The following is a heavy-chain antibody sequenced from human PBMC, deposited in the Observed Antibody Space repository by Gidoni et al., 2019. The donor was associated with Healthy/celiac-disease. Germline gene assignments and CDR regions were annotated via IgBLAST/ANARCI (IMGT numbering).Heavy chain of an antibody. D-gene: IGHD3-10*01. J-gene: IGHJ4*02. CDR3: ARGRYGSGSYSSLGY. CDR1: GGSFSGYY. V-gene: IGHV4-34*01. Sequence: QVQLQQWGAGLLKPSETLSLTCAVYGGSFSGYYWSWIRQPPGKGLEWIGEINHSGSTNYNPSLKSRVTISVDTSKNQFSLKLSSVTAADTAVYYCARGRYGSGSYSSLGYWGQGTLVTVSS. CDR2: INHSGST.